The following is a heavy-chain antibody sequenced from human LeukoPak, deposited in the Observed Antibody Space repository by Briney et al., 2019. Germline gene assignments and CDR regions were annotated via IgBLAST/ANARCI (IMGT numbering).Heavy chain of an antibody. Sequence: ASVKVSCKASGYTFTGYYMHWVRQAPGQGLEWMGWINPNSGGTNYAQKFQGRVTMTRDTSISTAYMELSRLRSDDTAVYYCARDPPDYYDSSGRMGDDYWGQGTLVTVSS. V-gene: IGHV1-2*02. D-gene: IGHD3-22*01. CDR1: GYTFTGYY. J-gene: IGHJ4*02. CDR2: INPNSGGT. CDR3: ARDPPDYYDSSGRMGDDY.